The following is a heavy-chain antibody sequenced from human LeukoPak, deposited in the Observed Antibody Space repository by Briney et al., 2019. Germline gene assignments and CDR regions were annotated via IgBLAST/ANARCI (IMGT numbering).Heavy chain of an antibody. Sequence: GESLKISCNGSAYIFTTYWIGWVRHMPPKGREWMGIIYPGESDTRYSPSFQGQVTISDDKSTINAYLQWSSLKASETAIYYCARRPQLRSELDYWGQGTLVTVSS. CDR1: AYIFTTYW. J-gene: IGHJ4*02. CDR2: IYPGESDT. V-gene: IGHV5-51*01. CDR3: ARRPQLRSELDY. D-gene: IGHD1-7*01.